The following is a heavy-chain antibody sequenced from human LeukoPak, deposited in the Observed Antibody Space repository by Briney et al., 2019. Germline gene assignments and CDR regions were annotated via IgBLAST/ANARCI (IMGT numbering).Heavy chain of an antibody. D-gene: IGHD3-16*01. Sequence: PSETLSLTCTISGGSISHSYWWSWVRQTPEKGSEWIGEIYQSGSTNYNPSLKSRVTISVDTSKNQFSLKLSSVTAADTAVYYCAREGEEAWNAFDIWGQGTMVTVSS. J-gene: IGHJ3*02. CDR2: IYQSGST. CDR1: GGSISHSYW. V-gene: IGHV4-4*02. CDR3: AREGEEAWNAFDI.